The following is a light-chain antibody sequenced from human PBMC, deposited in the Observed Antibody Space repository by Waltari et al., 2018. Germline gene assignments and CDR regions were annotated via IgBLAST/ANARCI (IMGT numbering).Light chain of an antibody. J-gene: IGLJ1*01. Sequence: SSELTQPSSVSVSPGQTASITCSGDRLPVKDTRWFQQNQGQAPVLVIYQDSARPSGIPERFSGSSSGTTVTLTISGAQVEDEADYYCYSTTDNNLGVFGPGTRVTVL. CDR3: YSTTDNNLGV. V-gene: IGLV3-27*01. CDR1: RLPVKD. CDR2: QDS.